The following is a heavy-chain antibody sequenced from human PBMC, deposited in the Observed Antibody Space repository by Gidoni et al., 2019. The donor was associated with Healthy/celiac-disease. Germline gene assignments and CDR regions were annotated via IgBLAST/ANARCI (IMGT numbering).Heavy chain of an antibody. CDR2: IYYSGST. D-gene: IGHD3-22*01. J-gene: IGHJ1*01. Sequence: QLQLQESGPGLVKPSETLSLTCTVSGGSISSSSYYWGWIRQPPGKGLEWIGSIYYSGSTYYNPSLKSRVTISVDTSKNQFSLKLSSVTAADTAVYDCARRGGLDYYDSSGYTGGEYFQHWGQGTLVTGSS. CDR3: ARRGGLDYYDSSGYTGGEYFQH. V-gene: IGHV4-39*01. CDR1: GGSISSSSYY.